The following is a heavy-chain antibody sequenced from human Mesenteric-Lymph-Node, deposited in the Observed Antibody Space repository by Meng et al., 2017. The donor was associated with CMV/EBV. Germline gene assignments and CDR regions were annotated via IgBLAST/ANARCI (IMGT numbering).Heavy chain of an antibody. V-gene: IGHV3-49*04. J-gene: IGHJ4*02. CDR3: ARTGWAGTQRGVFDY. CDR1: GFTFGDYA. CDR2: IRSKAYGGTT. Sequence: GGSLRLSCTASGFTFGDYAMSWVRQAPGKGLEWVGFIRSKAYGGTTEYAASVKGRFTISRDDSKSIAYLQMNSLKTEDTAVYYCARTGWAGTQRGVFDYWGQGTLVTVSS. D-gene: IGHD6-19*01.